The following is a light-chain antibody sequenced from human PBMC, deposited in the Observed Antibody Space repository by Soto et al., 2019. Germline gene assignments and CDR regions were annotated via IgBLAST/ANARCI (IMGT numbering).Light chain of an antibody. CDR1: ENVRTK. J-gene: IGKJ5*01. Sequence: EIVMTQSPAILSVSPGEGATLSCRASENVRTKVGWYQQKAGQAPRLLIYGASTRSTGIPDRFSGSGSGTQFPLTISRLQSADSAVYFCQQSNRWPHITFGQGKRL. CDR2: GAS. CDR3: QQSNRWPHIT. V-gene: IGKV3-15*01.